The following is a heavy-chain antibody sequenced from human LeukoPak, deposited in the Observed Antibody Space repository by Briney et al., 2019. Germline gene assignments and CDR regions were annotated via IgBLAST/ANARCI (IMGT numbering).Heavy chain of an antibody. D-gene: IGHD3-22*01. J-gene: IGHJ3*02. Sequence: PSETLSLTCTVSGGSISSSSYYWGWIRQPPGKGLEWIGSIYYSGSTYYNPSLKSRVTISVDTSKNQFSLKLSSVTAADTAVYYCARDRITMIVVVITHDAFDIWGQGTMVTVSS. CDR2: IYYSGST. V-gene: IGHV4-39*07. CDR3: ARDRITMIVVVITHDAFDI. CDR1: GGSISSSSYY.